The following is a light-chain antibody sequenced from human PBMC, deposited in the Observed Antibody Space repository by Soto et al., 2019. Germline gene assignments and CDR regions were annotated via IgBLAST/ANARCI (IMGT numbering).Light chain of an antibody. CDR2: GAS. V-gene: IGKV3-20*01. CDR3: QQYGSSPPAT. J-gene: IGKJ2*01. Sequence: EIVLPQSPGTLSLSPGERATLSCRASQYVSSSYLAWYQQSPGQAPRLLVYGASIRATDIPDRFSGSGSGTDFTLTISRLEPEAFAVYYCQQYGSSPPATFGQGTKLEIK. CDR1: QYVSSSY.